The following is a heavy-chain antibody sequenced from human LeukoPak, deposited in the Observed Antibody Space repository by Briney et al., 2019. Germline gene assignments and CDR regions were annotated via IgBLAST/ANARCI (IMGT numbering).Heavy chain of an antibody. CDR3: GAFGYEAGIDL. Sequence: GGSLRLSCGASEFVFRNLWMTWVRQSPGNGLEWVANISPGGTETYYVDPFKGRFTISRDNARNLLFLQMNTLRADDTAVYFCGAFGYEAGIDLWGQGTLVAVSS. V-gene: IGHV3-7*01. D-gene: IGHD2-2*01. CDR2: ISPGGTET. CDR1: EFVFRNLW. J-gene: IGHJ4*02.